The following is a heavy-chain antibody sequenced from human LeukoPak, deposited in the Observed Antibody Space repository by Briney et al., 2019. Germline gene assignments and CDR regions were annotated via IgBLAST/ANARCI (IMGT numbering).Heavy chain of an antibody. V-gene: IGHV4-59*12. CDR3: ARVLFNCSSTSCPRYFDL. J-gene: IGHJ2*01. D-gene: IGHD2-2*01. CDR2: IYYSGST. CDR1: GGSISNYY. Sequence: PSETLSLTCTVSGGSISNYYWSWIRQPPGKGLEWIGYIYYSGSTNYNPSLKSRVTMSVDTSKNQFSLKLSSVTAADTAVYYCARVLFNCSSTSCPRYFDLWGRGTLVTVSS.